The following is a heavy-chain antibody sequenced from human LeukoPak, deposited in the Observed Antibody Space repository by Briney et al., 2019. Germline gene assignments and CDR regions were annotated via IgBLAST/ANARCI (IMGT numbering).Heavy chain of an antibody. CDR3: AKTVGRVYCSSTSCYTDY. V-gene: IGHV3-23*01. Sequence: GGSLRLSCAASGFTFSSYAMSWVRQAPGKGLEWVSAISGSGGSTYYADSVKGRFTISRDNSKNTLYLQMNSLRAEDTAVYYCAKTVGRVYCSSTSCYTDYWGQEPWSPSPQ. CDR2: ISGSGGST. CDR1: GFTFSSYA. D-gene: IGHD2-2*02. J-gene: IGHJ4*01.